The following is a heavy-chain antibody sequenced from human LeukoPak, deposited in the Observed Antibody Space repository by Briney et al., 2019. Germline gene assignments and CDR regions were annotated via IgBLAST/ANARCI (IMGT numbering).Heavy chain of an antibody. Sequence: GGSLRLSCAASGFPFSNYWINWVRQAPGRGLEWISYISGSGTSIYHANSVKGRFTISRDNAKNSVYLQMNSLRAEDTAVYYCARETYYGSGSYSDFALDYWGQGTLVTVSS. CDR1: GFPFSNYW. V-gene: IGHV3-48*04. CDR2: ISGSGTSI. J-gene: IGHJ4*02. CDR3: ARETYYGSGSYSDFALDY. D-gene: IGHD3-10*01.